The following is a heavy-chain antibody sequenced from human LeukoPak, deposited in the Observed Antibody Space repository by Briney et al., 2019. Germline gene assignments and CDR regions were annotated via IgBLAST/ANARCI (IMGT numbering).Heavy chain of an antibody. CDR2: ISTNGETT. Sequence: GGSLRLSFSASGCPFNTHFMHFGRETPGKALEYVSTISTNGETTFYADSVTGRFTISRDNSQNTLYLQMSSLRPDDTAVYYCVKDLSGTWSFDYWGQGTLVTVSS. D-gene: IGHD1-26*01. CDR1: GCPFNTHF. CDR3: VKDLSGTWSFDY. V-gene: IGHV3-64D*06. J-gene: IGHJ4*02.